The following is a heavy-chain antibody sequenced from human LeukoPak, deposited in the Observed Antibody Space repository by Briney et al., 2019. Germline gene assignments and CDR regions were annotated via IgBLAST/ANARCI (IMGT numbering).Heavy chain of an antibody. CDR2: THHSGST. V-gene: IGHV4-38-2*02. J-gene: IGHJ4*02. Sequence: PSETLSLTRTVSGYSINSGYYWGWIRQAPGKGLEWIGSTHHSGSTYYNPSFKSRITISLDTSKNQFSLKLSSVTAADTAVYYCVGNGYYSLDYWGQGTLVTVSS. CDR1: GYSINSGYY. D-gene: IGHD3-10*01. CDR3: VGNGYYSLDY.